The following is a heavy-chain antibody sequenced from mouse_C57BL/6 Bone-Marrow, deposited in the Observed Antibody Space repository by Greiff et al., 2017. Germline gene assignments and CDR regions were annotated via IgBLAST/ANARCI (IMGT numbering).Heavy chain of an antibody. CDR3: ARAPGGAMDY. CDR1: VFTFSDYG. Sequence: EVKLVESGGGLVQPGGSLKLSCAASVFTFSDYGMAWVRQAPRQGPAWVAFISNLAYRIYYADTVTGRFTISRGNAKNTLYLEMSSLRSEDTAMYYCARAPGGAMDYWGQGTSVTVSS. D-gene: IGHD3-1*01. J-gene: IGHJ4*01. CDR2: ISNLAYRI. V-gene: IGHV5-15*04.